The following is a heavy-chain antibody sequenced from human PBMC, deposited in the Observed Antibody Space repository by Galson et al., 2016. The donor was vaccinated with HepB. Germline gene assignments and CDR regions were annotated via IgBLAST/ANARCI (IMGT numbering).Heavy chain of an antibody. CDR3: AKDLGDRFITVYYYMDV. D-gene: IGHD1-20*01. J-gene: IGHJ6*03. Sequence: SLRLSCAASGFTFSSFAMAWVRQALGKGLEWVSAINGDSGYTYYADSVKGRFTISRDNSQNTLYLQMNSLRAEDTAVYYCAKDLGDRFITVYYYMDVWGKGTTVTVSS. CDR1: GFTFSSFA. CDR2: INGDSGYT. V-gene: IGHV3-23*01.